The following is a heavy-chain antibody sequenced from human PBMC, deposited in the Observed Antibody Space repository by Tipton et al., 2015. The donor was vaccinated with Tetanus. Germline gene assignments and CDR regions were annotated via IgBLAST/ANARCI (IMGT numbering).Heavy chain of an antibody. V-gene: IGHV6-1*01. Sequence: LVKPSQTLSLTCAISGDSVSSNTDAWNWIRQSPSRGLEWLGRTYYRSKWYNDYALSVKSRITINPDTSKNQFSLQLKSVTPEDTAMYYCVRDSGLGSDAFDIWGRGTMVTVSS. CDR1: GDSVSSNTDA. J-gene: IGHJ3*02. CDR3: VRDSGLGSDAFDI. D-gene: IGHD3-16*01. CDR2: TYYRSKWYN.